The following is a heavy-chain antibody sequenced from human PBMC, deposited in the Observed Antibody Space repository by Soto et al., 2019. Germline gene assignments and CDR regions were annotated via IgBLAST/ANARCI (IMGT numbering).Heavy chain of an antibody. J-gene: IGHJ4*02. Sequence: QVQLVQSGAEVKKPGSSVKVSCKAAGGTFSSYAISWVRQAPGQGLEWMGGIIPILGTANYAQKVQGRVTITADESTSTAYMELSSLRSEDTAVYYCASNTDRNYYDSSGYYYWGQGTLVTVSS. CDR3: ASNTDRNYYDSSGYYY. D-gene: IGHD3-22*01. V-gene: IGHV1-69*01. CDR2: IIPILGTA. CDR1: GGTFSSYA.